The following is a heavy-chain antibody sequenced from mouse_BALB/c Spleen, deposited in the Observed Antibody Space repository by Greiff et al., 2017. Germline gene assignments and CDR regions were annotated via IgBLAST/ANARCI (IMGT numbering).Heavy chain of an antibody. CDR1: GFTFSSYA. CDR3: ARGAGSSYDWFAY. D-gene: IGHD1-1*01. CDR2: ISSGGST. J-gene: IGHJ3*01. Sequence: EVNLVESGGGLVKPGGSLKLSCAASGFTFSSYAMSWVRQTPEKRLEWVASISSGGSTYYPDSVKGRFTISRDNARNILYLQMSSLRSEDTAMYYCARGAGSSYDWFAYWGQGTLVTVSA. V-gene: IGHV5-6-5*01.